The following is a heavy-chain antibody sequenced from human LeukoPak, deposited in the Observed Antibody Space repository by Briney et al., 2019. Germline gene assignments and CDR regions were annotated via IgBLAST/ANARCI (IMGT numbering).Heavy chain of an antibody. CDR3: ARVRRVPTWWFDP. CDR2: INAGNGNT. D-gene: IGHD1-1*01. J-gene: IGHJ5*02. Sequence: GASVKVSCKASGYTFTSYAMHWVRQAPGQRLEWMGWINAGNGNTKYSQKFQGRVTITRVTSASTAYMELSSLRSEDTAVYYCARVRRVPTWWFDPWGQGTLVTVSS. V-gene: IGHV1-3*01. CDR1: GYTFTSYA.